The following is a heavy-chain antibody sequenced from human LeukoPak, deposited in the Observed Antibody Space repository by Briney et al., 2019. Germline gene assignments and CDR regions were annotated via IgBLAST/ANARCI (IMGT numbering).Heavy chain of an antibody. V-gene: IGHV3-74*01. Sequence: GGSLRLSCAASGFTFSSNWMHWVRQAPGEGLVWVSRIKGDGTSTSYADSVKGRFTISRDNGKNTLYLQMNSLRADDTAVYYCARSDYFDDWGQGSLVIVSS. CDR2: IKGDGTST. J-gene: IGHJ4*02. CDR1: GFTFSSNW. CDR3: ARSDYFDD.